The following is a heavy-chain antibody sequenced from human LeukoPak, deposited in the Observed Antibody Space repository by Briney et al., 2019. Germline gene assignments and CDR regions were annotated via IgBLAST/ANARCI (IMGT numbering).Heavy chain of an antibody. CDR1: GGSISSSSYY. J-gene: IGHJ4*02. V-gene: IGHV4-39*01. D-gene: IGHD2-15*01. Sequence: SETLSLTCTVSGGSISSSSYYWGWIRQPPGKGLEWIGSIYYSGSTYYNPSLKSRVTISVDTSKNQFSLKLGSVTAADTAVYYCAEGYCSGGSCYVDDNYFDYWGQGTLVTVSS. CDR3: AEGYCSGGSCYVDDNYFDY. CDR2: IYYSGST.